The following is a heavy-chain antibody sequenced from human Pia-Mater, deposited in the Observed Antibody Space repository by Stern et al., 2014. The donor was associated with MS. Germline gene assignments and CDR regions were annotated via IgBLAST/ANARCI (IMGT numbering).Heavy chain of an antibody. CDR3: AHRSANVVRGINWFDP. CDR1: GFSLSTSGMG. Sequence: QVTLKESGPTLVQPTQTLTLTCSFSGFSLSTSGMGVGWIRQPQGRALEWRALTYWGGDVCYNQSLESRLTITQDTSKNQVVLTMTDMDPVDTATYYCAHRSANVVRGINWFDPWGQGILVTVSS. V-gene: IGHV2-5*02. D-gene: IGHD3-10*01. J-gene: IGHJ5*02. CDR2: TYWGGDV.